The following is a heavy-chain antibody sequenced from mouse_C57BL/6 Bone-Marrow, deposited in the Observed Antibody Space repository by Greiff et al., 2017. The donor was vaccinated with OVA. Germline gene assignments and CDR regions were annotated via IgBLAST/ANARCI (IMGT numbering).Heavy chain of an antibody. CDR3: ARNPHYYGSSFYWYFDV. V-gene: IGHV1-26*01. CDR1: GYTFPDYY. J-gene: IGHJ1*03. Sequence: EVQLQQSGPELVKPGASVKISCKASGYTFPDYYMNWVKQSHGKSLEWIGDINPNNGGTSYNQKFKGKATLTVDKSSSTAYMELRSLTSEDSAVYYCARNPHYYGSSFYWYFDVWGTGTTVTVSS. CDR2: INPNNGGT. D-gene: IGHD1-1*01.